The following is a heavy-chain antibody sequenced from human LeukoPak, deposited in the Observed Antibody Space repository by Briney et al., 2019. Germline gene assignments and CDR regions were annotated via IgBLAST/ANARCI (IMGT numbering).Heavy chain of an antibody. J-gene: IGHJ4*02. Sequence: PGGSLRLSCAASRFSFSSYAMSWVRQAPGKGLEWVSGVTTNGNNTNYADSVKGRFTISRDNSKNTLYLQMNSLRGDDTAVYYCAKGGGRAVAGNFDYWGQGTLVTVSS. CDR3: AKGGGRAVAGNFDY. CDR2: VTTNGNNT. D-gene: IGHD6-19*01. V-gene: IGHV3-23*01. CDR1: RFSFSSYA.